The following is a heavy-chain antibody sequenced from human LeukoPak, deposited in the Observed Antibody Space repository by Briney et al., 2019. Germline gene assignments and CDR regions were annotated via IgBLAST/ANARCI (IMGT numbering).Heavy chain of an antibody. D-gene: IGHD3-3*02. Sequence: PSETLSLTCAVYGGSFSGYYWSWIRQPPGKGLEWIGEINHSGSTNYNPSLKSRVTISVDTSKNQFSLKLSSVTAADTAVYYCASHFGSGYFYDYWGQGTLVTVSS. CDR2: INHSGST. V-gene: IGHV4-34*01. J-gene: IGHJ4*02. CDR3: ASHFGSGYFYDY. CDR1: GGSFSGYY.